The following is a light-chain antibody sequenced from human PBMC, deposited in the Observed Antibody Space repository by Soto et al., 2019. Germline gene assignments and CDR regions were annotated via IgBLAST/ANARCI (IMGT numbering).Light chain of an antibody. J-gene: IGLJ2*01. V-gene: IGLV9-49*03. Sequence: QSVLTQPPSASASLGASVTLTCTLSSGYSDYKVDWYQQRPGKGPRFVMRVGTGGIVGSKGDGIPDRFSVLGSGLNRYLTINNIQEEDESDYHCGADHGSGNNFIVVFGGGTKVTVL. CDR1: SGYSDYK. CDR2: VGTGGIVG. CDR3: GADHGSGNNFIVV.